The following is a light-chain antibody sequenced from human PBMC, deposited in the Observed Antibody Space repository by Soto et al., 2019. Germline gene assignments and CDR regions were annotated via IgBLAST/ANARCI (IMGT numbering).Light chain of an antibody. CDR1: QSVNSCY. Sequence: EIVLTQSPGTLSLSPGERVTLSCRASQSVNSCYLAWYQHKPGQAPRLLIYGASTRATGIPDRFSGSGSGTDFTLTIARLEPGDFAVYYCQQYGNSPQTFGQGTKVDIK. CDR3: QQYGNSPQT. J-gene: IGKJ1*01. CDR2: GAS. V-gene: IGKV3-20*01.